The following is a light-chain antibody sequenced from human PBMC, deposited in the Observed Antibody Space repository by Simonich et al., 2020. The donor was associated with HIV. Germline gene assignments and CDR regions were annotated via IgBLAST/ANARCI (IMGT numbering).Light chain of an antibody. CDR1: QSVSSY. V-gene: IGKV3-11*01. CDR2: DAS. J-gene: IGKJ3*01. Sequence: EIVLTQSPATLSLSPGERATLSCRASQSVSSYLAWYQQKPGQAPRLLIYDASNRATGIPARFSGSGSGTDFTLTISSLEPEDFATYYCQQSYSTRFTFGPGTKVDIK. CDR3: QQSYSTRFT.